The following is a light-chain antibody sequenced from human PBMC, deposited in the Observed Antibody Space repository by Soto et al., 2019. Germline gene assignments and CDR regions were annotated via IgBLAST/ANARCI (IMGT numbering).Light chain of an antibody. V-gene: IGLV2-11*01. CDR3: CSYADYYTYV. CDR2: GVS. CDR1: SNDVDKYNY. Sequence: QSVLTQPRSVSGSPGQSVTISCTGTSNDVDKYNYVSWYQQHPGKAPKLLIYGVSERPSGVPHRFSGSKSGSTASLTISGLQAEDEADYYCCSYADYYTYVFGTGTKLTVL. J-gene: IGLJ1*01.